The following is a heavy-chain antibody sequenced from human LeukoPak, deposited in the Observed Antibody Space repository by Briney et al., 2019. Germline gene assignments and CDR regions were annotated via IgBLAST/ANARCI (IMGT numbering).Heavy chain of an antibody. J-gene: IGHJ3*02. CDR3: ASGFPAARGAFGS. V-gene: IGHV3-72*01. CDR1: GFTSSDND. CDR2: SENKADRYTT. D-gene: IGHD6-6*01. Sequence: GGSLRFTCAGSGFTSSDNDIDRVRQAPGKGLEWVGRSENKADRYTTQYAASVKGRFTISRDDSKNSLCLQMNSLKTEDTGVYGCASGFPAARGAFGSWGQGTMVTVSS.